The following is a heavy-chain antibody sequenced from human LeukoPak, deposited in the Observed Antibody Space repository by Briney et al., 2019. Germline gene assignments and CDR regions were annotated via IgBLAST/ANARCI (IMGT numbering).Heavy chain of an antibody. CDR2: INSDGSST. Sequence: GGSLRLSCAASGFTFSSYWMHWVRQAPGKGLVRVSRINSDGSSTSYADSVKGRFTISRDNAKNTLYLQMNSLRAEDTAVYYCARELHGHNDYWGQGTLVTVSS. V-gene: IGHV3-74*01. CDR3: ARELHGHNDY. CDR1: GFTFSSYW. D-gene: IGHD4-11*01. J-gene: IGHJ4*02.